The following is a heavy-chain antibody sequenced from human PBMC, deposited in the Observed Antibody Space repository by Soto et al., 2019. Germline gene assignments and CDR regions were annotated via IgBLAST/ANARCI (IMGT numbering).Heavy chain of an antibody. J-gene: IGHJ4*02. CDR1: GFSISYYW. V-gene: IGHV3-7*01. CDR2: IKEDGGVK. Sequence: PGGSLRLSCTASVSGFSISYYWMSWVRQAPGKGLEWVAHIKEDGGVKHYADSVEGRFTISRDNAKNTLYLQMNSLRAEDTAVYYCAKDPLDWGQGTLVTVSS. CDR3: AKDPLD.